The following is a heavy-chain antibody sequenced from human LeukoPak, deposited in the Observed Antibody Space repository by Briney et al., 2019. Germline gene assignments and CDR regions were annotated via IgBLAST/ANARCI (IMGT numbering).Heavy chain of an antibody. CDR2: IWQDGREK. CDR1: PGITFSDYW. V-gene: IGHV3-7*03. D-gene: IGHD6-19*01. Sequence: GGSLRLSCAASPGITFSDYWMNWVRPAPGEGLGWVAYIWQDGREKLDLDSVTGPFTISRDNATSSVYRPINSLRAEDTAVYYCVGGIGWQPNYWGQGTLVTVSS. J-gene: IGHJ4*02. CDR3: VGGIGWQPNY.